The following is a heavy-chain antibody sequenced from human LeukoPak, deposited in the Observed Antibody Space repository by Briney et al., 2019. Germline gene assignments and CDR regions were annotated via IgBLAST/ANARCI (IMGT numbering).Heavy chain of an antibody. V-gene: IGHV3-48*03. Sequence: AGSLRLSCAASGFALSSYEMNWVRQAPGKGLEWISYISDSGSTTYYADSVKGRFSISRDNAKNSLYLQMNSLRAEDTAVYYCARIGYSNWGDALDIWGQGTMVTASS. CDR1: GFALSSYE. CDR2: ISDSGSTT. J-gene: IGHJ3*02. CDR3: ARIGYSNWGDALDI. D-gene: IGHD6-13*01.